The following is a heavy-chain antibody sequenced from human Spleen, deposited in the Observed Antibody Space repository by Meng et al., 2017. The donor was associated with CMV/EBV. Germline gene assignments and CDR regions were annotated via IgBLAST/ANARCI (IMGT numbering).Heavy chain of an antibody. CDR2: IYSGGTST. V-gene: IGHV3-23*03. J-gene: IGHJ3*02. CDR1: GFTFSDYW. D-gene: IGHD1/OR15-1a*01. CDR3: AKARAGTVYVFDI. Sequence: GESLKISCAASGFTFSDYWMSWVRQAPGKGLEWVSVIYSGGTSTYYADSVRGRFTISRDNSKNTLYLQMNSLRAEDTAVYYCAKARAGTVYVFDIWGQGTMVTVSS.